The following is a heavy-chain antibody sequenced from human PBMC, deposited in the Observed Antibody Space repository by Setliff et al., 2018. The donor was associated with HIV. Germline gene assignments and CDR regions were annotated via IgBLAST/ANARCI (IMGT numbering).Heavy chain of an antibody. CDR1: GYTFTGYH. D-gene: IGHD3-22*01. V-gene: IGHV1-2*02. CDR2: INPNSGGT. Sequence: ASVKVSCKTSGYTFTGYHMHWVRQAPGQGLEWMGWINPNSGGTIYAQKFQDRVTMTRDTSSSTAYMELSRLRSDDTAGYYCAKGRDSSGYDFLADYWGRGTLVTVSS. J-gene: IGHJ4*02. CDR3: AKGRDSSGYDFLADY.